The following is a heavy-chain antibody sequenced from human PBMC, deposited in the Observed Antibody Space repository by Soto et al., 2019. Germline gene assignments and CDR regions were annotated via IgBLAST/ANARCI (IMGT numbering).Heavy chain of an antibody. Sequence: ASVKVSCKASGYTFIRYYLHWVRQAPGQGLEWMGWINPNSGATHFAQQFQGRVTLTRDTSFSTAYMEVSRLRSDDTALYYCARDLTLGYDENYPLDYWGQGTLVTVSS. V-gene: IGHV1-2*02. J-gene: IGHJ4*02. CDR3: ARDLTLGYDENYPLDY. CDR2: INPNSGAT. CDR1: GYTFIRYY. D-gene: IGHD5-12*01.